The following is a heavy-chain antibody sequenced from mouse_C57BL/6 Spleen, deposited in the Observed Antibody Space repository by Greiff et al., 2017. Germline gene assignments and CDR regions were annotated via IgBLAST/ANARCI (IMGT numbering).Heavy chain of an antibody. J-gene: IGHJ2*01. D-gene: IGHD4-1*01. CDR3: ARHERGVNWLDY. Sequence: QVHVKQSGAELVKPGASVKLSCKASGYTFTEYTIHWVKQRSGQGLEWIGWFYPGSGSIKYNEKFKDKATLTADKSSSTVDMELSRLTSEDSAVYFCARHERGVNWLDYWGQGTTLTVSS. V-gene: IGHV1-62-2*01. CDR1: GYTFTEYT. CDR2: FYPGSGSI.